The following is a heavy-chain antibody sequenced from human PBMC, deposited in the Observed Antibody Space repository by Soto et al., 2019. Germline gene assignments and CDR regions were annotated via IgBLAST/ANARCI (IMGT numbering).Heavy chain of an antibody. CDR1: GFTFSSYA. J-gene: IGHJ5*02. Sequence: GGSLRLSCAASGFTFSSYAMSWVRQAPGKGLEWVSGISDSGVSTHYADSVKGRFTISRDNSKKTVYLQMNSLRVDDTAVYYCAKGLSWLDPWGQGTLVTVSS. CDR2: ISDSGVST. CDR3: AKGLSWLDP. V-gene: IGHV3-23*01. D-gene: IGHD2-21*02.